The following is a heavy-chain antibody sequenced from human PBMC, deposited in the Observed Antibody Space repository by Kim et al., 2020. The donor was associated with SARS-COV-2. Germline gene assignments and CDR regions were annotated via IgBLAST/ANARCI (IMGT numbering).Heavy chain of an antibody. Sequence: GGSLRLSCAASGFTFSSYGMHWVRQAPGKGLEWVAVIWYDGSNKYYADSVKGRFTISRDNSKNTLYLQMNSLRAEDTAVYYCARDKETYYYDSSGVGLVDYWCQGTLVTVSS. V-gene: IGHV3-33*01. J-gene: IGHJ4*02. CDR2: IWYDGSNK. CDR3: ARDKETYYYDSSGVGLVDY. CDR1: GFTFSSYG. D-gene: IGHD3-22*01.